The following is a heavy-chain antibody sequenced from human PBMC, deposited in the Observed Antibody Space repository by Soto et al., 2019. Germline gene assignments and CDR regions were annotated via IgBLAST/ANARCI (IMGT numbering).Heavy chain of an antibody. Sequence: QVQVVQSGAEVKKPGASVKVSCKASGYTFTDYAMHWVRQAPGQRLEWLGWINPDNGNTKYSQKFQGRVTITRDTSASTDYMELSSLRSEDTAVYYCARASTVLRYFDWPKGTSDYWGQGTLVTVSS. J-gene: IGHJ4*02. CDR3: ARASTVLRYFDWPKGTSDY. D-gene: IGHD3-9*01. CDR1: GYTFTDYA. V-gene: IGHV1-3*01. CDR2: INPDNGNT.